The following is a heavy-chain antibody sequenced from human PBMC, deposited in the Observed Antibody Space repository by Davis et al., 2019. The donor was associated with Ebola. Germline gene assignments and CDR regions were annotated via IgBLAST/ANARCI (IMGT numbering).Heavy chain of an antibody. CDR2: INAGNGHT. CDR1: GYSFNTYG. CDR3: ARGGGSY. J-gene: IGHJ4*02. D-gene: IGHD1-26*01. V-gene: IGHV1-3*01. Sequence: ASVKVSCKASGYSFNTYGLSWVRQAPGQGLEWMGWINAGNGHTKYSQRFQGRVTITRDTSASTAYMELSSLGYEDTAVYYCARGGGSYWGQGTLVTVSS.